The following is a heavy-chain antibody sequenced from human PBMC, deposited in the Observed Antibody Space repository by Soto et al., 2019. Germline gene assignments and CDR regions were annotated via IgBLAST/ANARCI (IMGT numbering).Heavy chain of an antibody. Sequence: KTSETLSLTCAVSGGSISSSNWWSWVRQPPGKGLEWIGEIYHSGSTNYNPSLKSRVTISVDKSKNQFSLKLSSVTAADTAVYYCARVGDYELEQDYWGQGTLVTVSS. D-gene: IGHD4-17*01. CDR3: ARVGDYELEQDY. V-gene: IGHV4-4*02. CDR1: GGSISSSNW. J-gene: IGHJ4*02. CDR2: IYHSGST.